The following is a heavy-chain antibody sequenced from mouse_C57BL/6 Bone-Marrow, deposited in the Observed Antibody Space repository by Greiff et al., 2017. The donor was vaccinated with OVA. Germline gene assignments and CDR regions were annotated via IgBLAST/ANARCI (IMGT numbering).Heavy chain of an antibody. D-gene: IGHD1-1*01. V-gene: IGHV1-78*01. J-gene: IGHJ4*01. CDR1: GYTFTDHT. CDR2: IYPRDGST. Sequence: QVQLKESDAELVKPGASVKISCKVSGYTFTDHTIHWMKQRPEQGLEWIGYIYPRDGSTKYNEKFKGKATLTADKSSSTAYMQLNSLTSEDSAVYFCARDRNYSGSSPYAMDYWGQGTSVTVSS. CDR3: ARDRNYSGSSPYAMDY.